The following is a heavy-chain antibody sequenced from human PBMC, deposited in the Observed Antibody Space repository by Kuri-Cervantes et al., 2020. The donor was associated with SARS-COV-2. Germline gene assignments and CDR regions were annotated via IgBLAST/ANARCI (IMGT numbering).Heavy chain of an antibody. V-gene: IGHV1-2*02. CDR3: ARDLMTTVTTRVFDI. CDR1: GYTCTGYY. Sequence: ASVKVSCKASGYTCTGYYMHWVRQAPGQGLEWMGWINPNSGGTNYAQKFEGRVTMTRDTSISTAYMELSRLRSDDTAVYYCARDLMTTVTTRVFDIWGQGTMVTISS. J-gene: IGHJ3*02. CDR2: INPNSGGT. D-gene: IGHD4-17*01.